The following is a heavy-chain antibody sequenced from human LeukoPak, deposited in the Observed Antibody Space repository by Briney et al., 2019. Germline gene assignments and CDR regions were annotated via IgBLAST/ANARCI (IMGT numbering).Heavy chain of an antibody. CDR2: ISAYDGNT. V-gene: IGHV1-18*01. Sequence: ASVKVSCKASGYTFTSYGISWVRQAPGQGLEWMGWISAYDGNTNYAQNLQGRVTMTTDTSTNTAYMELRSLRSDDTAVYYCARVAKAPFPHSSSWWYWGQGTLVTVSS. CDR3: ARVAKAPFPHSSSWWY. CDR1: GYTFTSYG. D-gene: IGHD6-13*01. J-gene: IGHJ4*02.